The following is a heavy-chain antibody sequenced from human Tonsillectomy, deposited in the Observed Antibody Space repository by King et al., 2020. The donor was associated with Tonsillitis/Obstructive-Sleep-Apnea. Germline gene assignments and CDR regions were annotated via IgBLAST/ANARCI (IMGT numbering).Heavy chain of an antibody. Sequence: QLVQSGAEVKKPGASVKVSCKASGYTFTTYGISWVRQAPGQGLEGMGWISPYNGNTNSAQKLQGRVTMTTDTSTRTAYMEPRSLGSDDTAVYYCARDSMSHYLASSFDSSGYYTFDYWGQGTLVTVSS. D-gene: IGHD3-22*01. CDR1: GYTFTTYG. V-gene: IGHV1-18*01. CDR3: ARDSMSHYLASSFDSSGYYTFDY. J-gene: IGHJ4*02. CDR2: ISPYNGNT.